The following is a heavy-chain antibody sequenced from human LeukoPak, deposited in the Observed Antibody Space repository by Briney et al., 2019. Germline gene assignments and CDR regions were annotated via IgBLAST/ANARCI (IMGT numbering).Heavy chain of an antibody. J-gene: IGHJ4*02. Sequence: SVKVSCKASGGTFSSYAISWVRQAPGQGLEWMGRIIPILGIANYAQKFQGRVTITADKSTSTAYMELSSLRSEDTTVYYCARGPPTTTFAGYWGQGTLVTVSS. V-gene: IGHV1-69*04. CDR3: ARGPPTTTFAGY. CDR2: IIPILGIA. CDR1: GGTFSSYA. D-gene: IGHD3-16*01.